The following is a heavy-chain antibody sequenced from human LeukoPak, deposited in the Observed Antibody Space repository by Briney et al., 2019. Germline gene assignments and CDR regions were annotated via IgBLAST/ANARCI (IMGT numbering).Heavy chain of an antibody. D-gene: IGHD3-22*01. CDR2: IYYSGST. J-gene: IGHJ4*02. CDR3: AREDFSDYYDSSGYGGFDY. CDR1: GGPISSGGYY. Sequence: SETLSLTCTVSGGPISSGGYYWSWIRQHPGKGLEWIGYIYYSGSTYYNPSLKSRVTISVDTSKNQFSLKPSSVTAADTAVYYCAREDFSDYYDSSGYGGFDYWGQGTLVTVSS. V-gene: IGHV4-31*03.